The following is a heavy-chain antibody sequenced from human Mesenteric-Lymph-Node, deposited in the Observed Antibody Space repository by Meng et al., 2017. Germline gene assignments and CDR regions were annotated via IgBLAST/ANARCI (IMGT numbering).Heavy chain of an antibody. CDR1: GGSFRGYY. CDR2: INHSGST. D-gene: IGHD1-14*01. V-gene: IGHV4-34*01. CDR3: ARDPTGGEDHQRV. J-gene: IGHJ4*02. Sequence: QWRIQQWGAGLLEPSETLSPTCAVYGGSFRGYYWSWIRQPPGKGLEWIGEINHSGSTNYNPSLKSRVTISVDTSKNQFSLKLSSVTAADTAVYYCARDPTGGEDHQRVWGQGTLVTVSS.